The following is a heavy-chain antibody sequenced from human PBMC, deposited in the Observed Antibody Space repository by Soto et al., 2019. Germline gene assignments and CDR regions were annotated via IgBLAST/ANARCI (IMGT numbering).Heavy chain of an antibody. Sequence: QVQLQESGPGLVKPSGTLSLTCAVSGGSISSSNWWSWVRQPPGKGLEWIGEVYRSGSANYNPSLKSRVTMSVDKSKNQFSLKLTSVTAADTAVYYCARNYIDAAHLYERNYSFDYWGQGTLVTVSS. J-gene: IGHJ4*02. D-gene: IGHD6-13*01. V-gene: IGHV4-4*02. CDR3: ARNYIDAAHLYERNYSFDY. CDR2: VYRSGSA. CDR1: GGSISSSNW.